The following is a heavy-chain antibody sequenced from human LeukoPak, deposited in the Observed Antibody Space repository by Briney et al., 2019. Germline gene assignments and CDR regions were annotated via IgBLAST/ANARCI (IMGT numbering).Heavy chain of an antibody. CDR1: GFTFDDYA. D-gene: IGHD6-19*01. J-gene: IGHJ4*02. Sequence: PGGSLRLSCSASGFTFDDYAMHWVRQAPGKGLEWVSGINWSSGTIAYADSVKGRFTISRDNAKNSLYLQMDSLRVEDTALYYCTKDIRRAVSGMLDYWGQGTLVTVSS. V-gene: IGHV3-9*01. CDR2: INWSSGTI. CDR3: TKDIRRAVSGMLDY.